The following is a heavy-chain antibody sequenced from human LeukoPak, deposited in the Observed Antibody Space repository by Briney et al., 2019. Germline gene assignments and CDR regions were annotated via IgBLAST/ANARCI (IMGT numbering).Heavy chain of an antibody. CDR1: GLTFSSYA. CDR3: ARGPGPIAGAKNPFDI. D-gene: IGHD1-26*01. CDR2: ISYDGSNK. V-gene: IGHV3-30*01. Sequence: GGSLRLSCAASGLTFSSYAMHWVRQAPGKGLEWVAVISYDGSNKYYADSVKGRFTISGDKSKNTLYLQMNSLRPEDTAFYYCARGPGPIAGAKNPFDIWGQGTMVTVSS. J-gene: IGHJ3*02.